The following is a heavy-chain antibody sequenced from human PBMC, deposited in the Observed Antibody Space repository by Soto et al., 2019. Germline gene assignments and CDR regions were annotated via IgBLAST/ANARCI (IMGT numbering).Heavy chain of an antibody. CDR2: IYYSGST. V-gene: IGHV4-31*03. D-gene: IGHD6-13*01. CDR3: ARGQPCIAAAGTFLPPRY. Sequence: QVQLQESGPGLVKPSQTLSLTCTVSGGSISSGGYYWSWIRQHPGKGLEWIGYIYYSGSTYYNPSLKSRVTISVDTSKNQFSLKLSSVTAADTAVYYCARGQPCIAAAGTFLPPRYWGQGTLVTVSS. CDR1: GGSISSGGYY. J-gene: IGHJ4*02.